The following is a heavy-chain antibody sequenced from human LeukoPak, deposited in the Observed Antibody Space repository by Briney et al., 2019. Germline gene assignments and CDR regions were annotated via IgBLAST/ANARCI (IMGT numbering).Heavy chain of an antibody. Sequence: SETLSLTCTVSGGSLSSGSYYWGWVRQPAGKGLEWVGRIYTSGSTNYNPSLKSRVTISVDTSKNQFSLKLSSVTAADTAVYYCAREADSSSWYRSYYYYYMDVWGKGTTVTISS. CDR2: IYTSGST. CDR3: AREADSSSWYRSYYYYYMDV. V-gene: IGHV4-61*02. D-gene: IGHD6-13*01. J-gene: IGHJ6*03. CDR1: GGSLSSGSYY.